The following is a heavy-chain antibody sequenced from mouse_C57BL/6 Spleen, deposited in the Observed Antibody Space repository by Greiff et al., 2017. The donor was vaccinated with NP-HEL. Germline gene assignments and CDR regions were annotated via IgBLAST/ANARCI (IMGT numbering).Heavy chain of an antibody. V-gene: IGHV1-52*01. CDR3: ARVGGDDYDRGYWYFDV. D-gene: IGHD2-4*01. J-gene: IGHJ1*03. CDR1: GYTFTSYW. Sequence: QVQLQQPGAELVRPGSSVKLSCKASGYTFTSYWMHWVKQRPIQGLEWIGNIDPSDSETHYNQKFKDKATLTVDKSSSTAYMQLSSLTAEDSAVYYCARVGGDDYDRGYWYFDVWGTGTTVTVSS. CDR2: IDPSDSET.